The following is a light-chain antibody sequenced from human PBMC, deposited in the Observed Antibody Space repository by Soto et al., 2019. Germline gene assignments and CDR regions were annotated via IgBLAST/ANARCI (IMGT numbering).Light chain of an antibody. CDR1: QSIGSF. J-gene: IGKJ2*01. CDR3: QQRSDWPT. V-gene: IGKV3-11*01. CDR2: DKS. Sequence: EIVLTQSPATLSLSPGERATLSCRASQSIGSFLAWYQQKPGQAPRLLIYDKSNRATGIPARFSGSGSETDFTLTISSLEPEDSAVYYCQQRSDWPTLGQGTKVEIK.